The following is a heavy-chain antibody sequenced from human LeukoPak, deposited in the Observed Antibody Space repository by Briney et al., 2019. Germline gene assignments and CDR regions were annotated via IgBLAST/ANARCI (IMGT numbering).Heavy chain of an antibody. CDR1: GDSVSSNSAA. J-gene: IGHJ5*02. CDR2: TYYRSKWYN. D-gene: IGHD4-17*01. CDR3: AGDQGYGDLYWFDP. Sequence: QTLSLTCAISGDSVSSNSAAWNWIRQSPARGLEWLGRTYYRSKWYNDYAVSVKSRITINPDTSKNQFSLQLNSVTPEDTAVYYCAGDQGYGDLYWFDPWGQGTLVTVSS. V-gene: IGHV6-1*01.